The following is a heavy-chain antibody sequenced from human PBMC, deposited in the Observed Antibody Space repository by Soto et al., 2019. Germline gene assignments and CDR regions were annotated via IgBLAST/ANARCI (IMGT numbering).Heavy chain of an antibody. CDR2: ISGSGDST. V-gene: IGHV3-23*01. J-gene: IGHJ6*02. CDR3: AKDFKVSGSYYGSLNYYYGMDV. Sequence: EVQLLDSGGGFVQPGGSLRLSCVASGFNFRIHAMSWVRQAPGKGLEWVSGISGSGDSTNYADSVQGRFIMSRDNSKSALYLQMNSLRPEDTAVYYCAKDFKVSGSYYGSLNYYYGMDVWGQGTTVIVSS. CDR1: GFNFRIHA. D-gene: IGHD3-10*01.